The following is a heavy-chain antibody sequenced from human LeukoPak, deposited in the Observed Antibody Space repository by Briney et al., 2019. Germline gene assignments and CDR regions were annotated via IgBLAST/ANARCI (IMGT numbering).Heavy chain of an antibody. CDR2: IATSNGNT. CDR3: ARVEAGFHDY. V-gene: IGHV1-18*01. D-gene: IGHD1-1*01. Sequence: GSVKASCKASGYTFPNYGISWVRQAPGQGLEWMGWIATSNGNTKYAQKFQGRVTMTTDTSTTIAYMELRSLASDDTAVYYCARVEAGFHDYWGQGAKVTVSS. CDR1: GYTFPNYG. J-gene: IGHJ4*02.